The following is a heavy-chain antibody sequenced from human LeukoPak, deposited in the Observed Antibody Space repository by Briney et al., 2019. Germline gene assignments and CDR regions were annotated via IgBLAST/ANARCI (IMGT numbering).Heavy chain of an antibody. CDR1: GGSISSGGYS. J-gene: IGHJ6*03. CDR3: ARGADYGDYHSLYYYYYYMGV. D-gene: IGHD4-17*01. CDR2: IYYSGST. Sequence: PSETLSLTCAVSGGSISSGGYSWSWIRQPPGKGLEWIGYIYYSGSTNYNPSLKSRVTISVDTSKNQFSLKLSSVTAADTAVYYCARGADYGDYHSLYYYYYYMGVWGKGTTVTISS. V-gene: IGHV4-61*08.